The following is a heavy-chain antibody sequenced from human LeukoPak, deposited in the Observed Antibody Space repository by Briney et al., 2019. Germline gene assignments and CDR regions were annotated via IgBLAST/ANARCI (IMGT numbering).Heavy chain of an antibody. CDR3: AKEYSSPALPQGFNWFDP. CDR2: ISGSGGST. J-gene: IGHJ5*02. D-gene: IGHD6-13*01. CDR1: GFTFSSYA. Sequence: GGSLRLSCAASGFTFSSYAMSWVRQAPGKGLEGVSAISGSGGSTYYADSVKGRFTISRDNSKNTLYLQMNSLRAEDTAVYYCAKEYSSPALPQGFNWFDPWGQGTLVTVSS. V-gene: IGHV3-23*01.